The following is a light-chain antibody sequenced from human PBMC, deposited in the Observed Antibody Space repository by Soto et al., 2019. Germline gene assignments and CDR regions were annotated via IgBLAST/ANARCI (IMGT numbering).Light chain of an antibody. CDR3: SSYTSRSTYV. Sequence: QSVLTQPASVSGSPGQSITISCTGTSSDVGGYNYVSWYQQHPGKAPKLMIYEVSNRPSGVSNRFSGSKSGNTASLTISGLQDEDEADYYCSSYTSRSTYVFGTGTKVTV. CDR2: EVS. V-gene: IGLV2-14*01. J-gene: IGLJ1*01. CDR1: SSDVGGYNY.